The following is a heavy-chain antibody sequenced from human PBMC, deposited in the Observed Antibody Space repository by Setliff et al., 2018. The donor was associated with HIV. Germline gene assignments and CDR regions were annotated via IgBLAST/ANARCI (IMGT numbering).Heavy chain of an antibody. D-gene: IGHD3-22*01. CDR2: VSDGGT. Sequence: ASETLSLTCTVIGASVSMPGWWGWVRQSPGKRLEWIGEVSDGGTKYNPSLQGRATTSVDRSKNQFSLELRSVTAADTAVYYCARGTSGGHSSGYYYFDYWGHGTLVTVSS. CDR1: GASVSMPGW. J-gene: IGHJ4*01. V-gene: IGHV4-4*02. CDR3: ARGTSGGHSSGYYYFDY.